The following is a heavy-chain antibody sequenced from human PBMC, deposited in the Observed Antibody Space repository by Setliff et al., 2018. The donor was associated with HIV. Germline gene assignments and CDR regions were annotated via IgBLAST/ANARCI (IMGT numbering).Heavy chain of an antibody. CDR2: IRQDGSDK. CDR3: GRDVHDAAADN. V-gene: IGHV3-7*01. D-gene: IGHD6-13*01. Sequence: GGSLRLSCAASGFSVSSSYMSWVRRAPGKGLEWVANIRQDGSDKYYVDSVKGRFTISRDNARNTLFLQMNSPGVEDTALYYCGRDVHDAAADNWGRGTLVTVSS. J-gene: IGHJ4*02. CDR1: GFSVSSSY.